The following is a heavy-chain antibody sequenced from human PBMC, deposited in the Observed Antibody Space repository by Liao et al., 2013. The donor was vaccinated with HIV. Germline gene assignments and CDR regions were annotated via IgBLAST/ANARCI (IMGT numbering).Heavy chain of an antibody. J-gene: IGHJ3*01. V-gene: IGHV4-30-4*08. Sequence: QVQLQESGPGLVKPSQTLSLTCTVSGGSVSSGSYYWTWIRQPAGKGLEWIGYIYYSGSTYYNPSLKSRLIISLDTSKSQFSLSLNSVTAADTAVYFCAKTXNGDRDAFDVWGQGTMVTVSS. D-gene: IGHD1-1*01. CDR3: AKTXNGDRDAFDV. CDR2: IYYSGST. CDR1: GGSVSSGSYY.